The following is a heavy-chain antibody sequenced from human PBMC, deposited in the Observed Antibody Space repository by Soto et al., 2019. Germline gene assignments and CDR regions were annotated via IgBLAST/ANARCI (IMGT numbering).Heavy chain of an antibody. CDR3: ARDMVVAAGANYYYGMDV. J-gene: IGHJ6*02. CDR1: GGSVSSGSYY. Sequence: SETLSLTCTVSGGSVSSGSYYWSWIRQPPGKGLEWIGYIYYSGSTNYNPSLKSRVTISVDTSKNQFSLKLSSVTAADTAVYYCARDMVVAAGANYYYGMDVWGQGTTVTVPS. V-gene: IGHV4-61*01. D-gene: IGHD2-15*01. CDR2: IYYSGST.